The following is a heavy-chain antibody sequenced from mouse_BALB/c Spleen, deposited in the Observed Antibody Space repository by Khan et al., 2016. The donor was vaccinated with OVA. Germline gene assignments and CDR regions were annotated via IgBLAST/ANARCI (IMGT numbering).Heavy chain of an antibody. Sequence: VQLQESGAELAKPGASVKMSCKASGYTFTSYWMHWIKQRPGQGLEWIGYINPTSGYTDYNQKFKNKATLTADKSSSTAYMQLSILTSDCSAIYYCVRDRMDYWGQGTALTVSS. CDR1: GYTFTSYW. CDR3: VRDRMDY. V-gene: IGHV1-7*01. J-gene: IGHJ2*01. CDR2: INPTSGYT.